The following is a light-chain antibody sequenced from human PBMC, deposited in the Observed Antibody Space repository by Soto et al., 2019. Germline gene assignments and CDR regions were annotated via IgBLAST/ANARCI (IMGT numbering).Light chain of an antibody. CDR3: QQYNNWPPWT. V-gene: IGKV3-15*01. J-gene: IGKJ1*01. CDR2: GAS. CDR1: QSVSSN. Sequence: EIVMTQSPATLSVSPGERATLSCRASQSVSSNLAWYQQKPGQAPRLLIYGASTRATGIPARFSGSGSGTEFXXXIXXLQSEDFAVYYCQQYNNWPPWTFGQGTKVEIK.